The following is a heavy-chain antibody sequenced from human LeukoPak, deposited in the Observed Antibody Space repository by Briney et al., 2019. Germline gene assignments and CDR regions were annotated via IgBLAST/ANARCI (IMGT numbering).Heavy chain of an antibody. CDR3: ARGPRYMIASEYYFDY. V-gene: IGHV4-39*07. CDR1: GGSISSSHYY. CDR2: VYYSGST. D-gene: IGHD2-21*01. J-gene: IGHJ4*02. Sequence: PSETLSLTCSVSGGSISSSHYYWGWIRQPPGKGLQWIGSVYYSGSTYYNPSLKSRVTISVDTSKNQFSLKLSSVTAADTAVYYCARGPRYMIASEYYFDYWGQGTLVTVSS.